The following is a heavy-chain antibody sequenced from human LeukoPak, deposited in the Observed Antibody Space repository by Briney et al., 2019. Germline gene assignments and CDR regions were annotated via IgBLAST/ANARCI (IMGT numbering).Heavy chain of an antibody. J-gene: IGHJ5*02. V-gene: IGHV3-73*01. CDR3: TRQTHLGYCSGGSCYDSLNWFDP. D-gene: IGHD2-15*01. CDR1: GFTFSGSA. Sequence: GGSLRLSCAASGFTFSGSAMHWVRQASGKGLEWVGRIRSKANSYATAYAASVKGSFTISRDDSKNTAYLQMNSLKTEDTAVYYCTRQTHLGYCSGGSCYDSLNWFDPWGQGTLVTVSS. CDR2: IRSKANSYAT.